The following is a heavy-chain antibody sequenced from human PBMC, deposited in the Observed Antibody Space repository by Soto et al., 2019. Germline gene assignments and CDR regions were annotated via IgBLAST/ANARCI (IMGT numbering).Heavy chain of an antibody. D-gene: IGHD2-15*01. CDR3: AKDLIGNYYYGMDV. J-gene: IGHJ6*02. CDR2: ISGSGGST. V-gene: IGHV3-23*01. Sequence: VGSLRLSCAASGFTFSSYAMSWVRQAPGKGLEWVSAISGSGGSTYYADSVKGRFTISRDNSKNTLYLQMNSLRAEDTAVYYCAKDLIGNYYYGMDVWGQGTTVTVS. CDR1: GFTFSSYA.